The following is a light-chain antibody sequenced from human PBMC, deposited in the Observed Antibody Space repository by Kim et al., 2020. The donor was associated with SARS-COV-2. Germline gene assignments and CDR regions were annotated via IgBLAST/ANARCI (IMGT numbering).Light chain of an antibody. J-gene: IGLJ1*01. CDR1: SSNMGSNT. CDR2: SNK. V-gene: IGLV1-44*01. CDR3: GAWDDGLNGYV. Sequence: QSVLSQPPSAYGTPGQRVTISCSGSSSNMGSNTVHWYQQLPGTAPKLLIYSNKKRPSGVPDRFSGSKSGTSASLAISGLQSEDEADYYCGAWDDGLNGYVFGTGTKVTVL.